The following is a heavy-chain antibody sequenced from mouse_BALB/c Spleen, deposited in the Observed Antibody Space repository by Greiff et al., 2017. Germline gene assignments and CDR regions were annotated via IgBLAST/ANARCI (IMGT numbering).Heavy chain of an antibody. CDR3: VREGGLLRLIFAY. D-gene: IGHD1-2*01. CDR1: GFTFNTYA. Sequence: EVKLVESGGGLVQPKGSLKLSCAASGFTFNTYAMNWVRQAPGKGLEWVARIRSKSNNYATYYADSVKDRFTISRDDSQSMLYLQMNNLKTEDTAMYYGVREGGLLRLIFAYWGQGTLVTVTA. CDR2: IRSKSNNYAT. V-gene: IGHV10-1*02. J-gene: IGHJ3*01.